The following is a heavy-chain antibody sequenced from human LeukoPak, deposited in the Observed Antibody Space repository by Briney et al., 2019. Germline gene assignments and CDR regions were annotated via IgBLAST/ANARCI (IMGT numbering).Heavy chain of an antibody. D-gene: IGHD1-26*01. CDR3: ARGPVGADDY. V-gene: IGHV1-69*05. J-gene: IGHJ4*02. CDR1: GGTFSSYA. CDR2: IIPIFGTA. Sequence: EASVKVSRKASGGTFSSYAISWVRQAPGQGLEWMGRIIPIFGTANYAQKFQGRVTITTDESTSTAYMELSSLRSEDTAVYYCARGPVGADDYWGQGTLVTVSS.